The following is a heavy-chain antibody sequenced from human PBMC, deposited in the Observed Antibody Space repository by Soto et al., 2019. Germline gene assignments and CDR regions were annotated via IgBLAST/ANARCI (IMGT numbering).Heavy chain of an antibody. Sequence: QLQLVESGGGVVQPGRSLRLSCAASGFTFSTYGMHWVRQAPGKGLEWVAVIWSDGSNKYYADSVKGRFTISRDNSKNTLYLQMNSLRAEDTAVYYCAKSIVGATLGGMDVWGQGTTVTVSS. CDR1: GFTFSTYG. V-gene: IGHV3-33*06. D-gene: IGHD1-26*01. J-gene: IGHJ6*02. CDR2: IWSDGSNK. CDR3: AKSIVGATLGGMDV.